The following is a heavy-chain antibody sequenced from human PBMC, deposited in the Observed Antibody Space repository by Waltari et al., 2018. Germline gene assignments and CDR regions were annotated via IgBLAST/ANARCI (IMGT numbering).Heavy chain of an antibody. CDR2: ISGSGSST. CDR1: GFTFTSYA. D-gene: IGHD3-22*01. Sequence: VQLLESGGGLVQPGGSLRLSCAASGFTFTSYAMSWVRQAPGKGLGWVSAISGSGSSTYYTDSVRGRFTISRDTSKNTLYLQMNSLRAEDTAVYYCTMGLSGYFIFDIWGQGTVVTVSS. V-gene: IGHV3-23*01. J-gene: IGHJ3*02. CDR3: TMGLSGYFIFDI.